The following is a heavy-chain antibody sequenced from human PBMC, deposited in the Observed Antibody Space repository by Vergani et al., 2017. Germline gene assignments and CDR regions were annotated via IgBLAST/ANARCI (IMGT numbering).Heavy chain of an antibody. D-gene: IGHD3-10*01. J-gene: IGHJ6*03. Sequence: QVQLVQSGAEVKKPGASVKVSCKASGYTFTSYGISWVRQAPGQGLEWMGWISAYNGNTNYAQKLQGRVTMTTDTSTSTAYMELRSLRSDDTAVYYCARHSSQVLPPIYYDYYYVDVWGKGTTVSVA. V-gene: IGHV1-18*01. CDR2: ISAYNGNT. CDR1: GYTFTSYG. CDR3: ARHSSQVLPPIYYDYYYVDV.